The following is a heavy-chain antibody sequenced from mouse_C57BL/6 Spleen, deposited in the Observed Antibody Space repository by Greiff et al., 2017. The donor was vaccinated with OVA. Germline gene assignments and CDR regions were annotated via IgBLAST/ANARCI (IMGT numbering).Heavy chain of an antibody. D-gene: IGHD2-4*01. CDR1: GFTFNTYA. J-gene: IGHJ2*01. V-gene: IGHV10-3*01. CDR3: VRDRDDYDDYFDY. Sequence: EVQLVESGGGLVQPKGSLKLSCAASGFTFNTYAMHWVRQAPGKGLEWVARIRSTSSNYATYYADSVKDRFIIARDDSKTMLYLQMNILKTEDTAMYYCVRDRDDYDDYFDYWGQGTTLTVSS. CDR2: IRSTSSNYAT.